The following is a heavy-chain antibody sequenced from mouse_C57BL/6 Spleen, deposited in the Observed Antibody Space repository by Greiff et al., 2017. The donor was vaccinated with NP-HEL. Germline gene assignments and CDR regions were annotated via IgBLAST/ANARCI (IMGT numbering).Heavy chain of an antibody. V-gene: IGHV1-61*01. CDR1: GYTFTSYW. Sequence: VQLQQPGAELVRPGSSVKLSCKASGYTFTSYWMDWVKQRPGQGLEWIGNIYPSDSETHYNQKFKDKAKLTVDKSSSTAYMQLSSLTSEDSAVYYCARSAYYSNYGAWFAYWGQGTLVTVSA. J-gene: IGHJ3*01. CDR3: ARSAYYSNYGAWFAY. D-gene: IGHD2-5*01. CDR2: IYPSDSET.